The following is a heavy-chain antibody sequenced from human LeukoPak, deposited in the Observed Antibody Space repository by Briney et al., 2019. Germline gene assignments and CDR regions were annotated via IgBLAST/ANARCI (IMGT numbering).Heavy chain of an antibody. CDR3: ASSIVVVVAAFDY. D-gene: IGHD2-15*01. J-gene: IGHJ4*02. CDR1: GFTFNSYA. CDR2: ISYDGSNK. V-gene: IGHV3-30-3*01. Sequence: PGRSLRLSCAASGFTFNSYAMHWGRQAPGKGLEWVAVISYDGSNKYYADSVKSRFTISRDNSKNTLYLQMNSLRAEDTAVYYCASSIVVVVAAFDYWGQGTLVTVSS.